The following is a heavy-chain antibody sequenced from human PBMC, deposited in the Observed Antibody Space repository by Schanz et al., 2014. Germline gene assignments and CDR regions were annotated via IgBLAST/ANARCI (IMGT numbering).Heavy chain of an antibody. V-gene: IGHV3-21*02. J-gene: IGHJ4*02. CDR2: ISSRSSHI. Sequence: EEQLVESGGGLVKPGGSLRLSCGVSGFTASSHSMNWVRQAPGKGLEWVSSISSRSSHIYYADSVKGRFTVSRDNAKNSVYLQMNGLRVEDTAVYYCVRERTNYGGNSYFFDHWGQGTLVTVSS. D-gene: IGHD2-21*02. CDR3: VRERTNYGGNSYFFDH. CDR1: GFTASSHS.